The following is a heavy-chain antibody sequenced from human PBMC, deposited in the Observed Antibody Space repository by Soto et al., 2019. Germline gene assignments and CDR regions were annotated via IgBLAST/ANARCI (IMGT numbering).Heavy chain of an antibody. V-gene: IGHV4-4*02. J-gene: IGHJ5*02. D-gene: IGHD3-10*01. CDR2: IYHSGSN. CDR3: ARMSMVRGGGFDP. CDR1: GGSISSSNW. Sequence: QVQLQESGPGLVKPSGTLSLTCAVSGGSISSSNWWSWVRQPPGKGLEWIGEIYHSGSNNYNPSLTSQVPISVDKSKNPLSLKLSSVTAADTAVYYWARMSMVRGGGFDPWGQGTLVTVSS.